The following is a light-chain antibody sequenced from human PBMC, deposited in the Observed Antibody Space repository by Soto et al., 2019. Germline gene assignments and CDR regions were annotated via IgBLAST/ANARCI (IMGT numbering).Light chain of an antibody. Sequence: DIQMTQSPSTLSASVGDRVTITCRASQSISSWLAWYQQKPGKDPKLLIYKASSLESVVPSRFRGSGSGTEFTLTISSLQPDDFATYYCQHYNSLWTFGQGTKVEIK. J-gene: IGKJ1*01. V-gene: IGKV1-5*03. CDR1: QSISSW. CDR2: KAS. CDR3: QHYNSLWT.